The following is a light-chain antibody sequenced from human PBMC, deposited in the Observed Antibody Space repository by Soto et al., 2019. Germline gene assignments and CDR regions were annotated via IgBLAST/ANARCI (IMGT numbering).Light chain of an antibody. J-gene: IGLJ3*02. Sequence: YELTQTPSVSVAPGQTARITCGGNNIRNKSVQWYQQQPGQAPVVVVYDDTNRPSGIPERFSGSNSGNTATLTISRVEAGDEADYYCQVCDSSSDHWVFGGGTKLTVL. V-gene: IGLV3-21*02. CDR1: NIRNKS. CDR3: QVCDSSSDHWV. CDR2: DDT.